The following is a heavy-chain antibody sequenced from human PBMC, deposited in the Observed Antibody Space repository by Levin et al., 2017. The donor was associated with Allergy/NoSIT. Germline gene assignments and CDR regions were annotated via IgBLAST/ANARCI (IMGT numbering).Heavy chain of an antibody. CDR1: GFTFSDYY. CDR3: ARALTVVGAAYY. D-gene: IGHD1-26*01. Sequence: PGGSLRLSCAASGFTFSDYYMSWIRQAPGKGLEWVSYISSSGTTIYYADSVKGRFTISRDNAKNSLYLQMNSLRPDDTAVYYCARALTVVGAAYYWGQGTLVTVSS. CDR2: ISSSGTTI. J-gene: IGHJ4*02. V-gene: IGHV3-11*01.